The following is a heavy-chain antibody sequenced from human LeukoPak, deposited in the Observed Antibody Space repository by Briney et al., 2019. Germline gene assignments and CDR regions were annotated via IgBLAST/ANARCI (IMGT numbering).Heavy chain of an antibody. CDR1: GASIISSNW. J-gene: IGHJ4*02. V-gene: IGHV4-4*02. CDR3: ARDAWTTVVTPLIL. CDR2: ISHSGST. Sequence: SETLSLTRAVSGASIISSNWWSWVRQPPGKGLEWIGEISHSGSTNFNPSLKSRLTISVDKFKNQFSLSLSSVTAADTAVYYCARDAWTTVVTPLILWGQGTLVTVSS. D-gene: IGHD4-23*01.